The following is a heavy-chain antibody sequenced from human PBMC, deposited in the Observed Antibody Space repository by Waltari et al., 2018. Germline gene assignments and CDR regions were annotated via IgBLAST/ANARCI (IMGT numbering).Heavy chain of an antibody. CDR1: GFTGRSNY. V-gene: IGHV3-53*01. D-gene: IGHD6-13*01. CDR3: AGYSSSWRADY. J-gene: IGHJ4*02. Sequence: EVQLVESGGGLIQPGGSLRLSCPASGFTGRSNYLSGVRQAPGEGLGWFSVFFSGGSTYSADSLKGRFTISRDNSKNTLYLQMNSLRAEDTAVYYCAGYSSSWRADYWGQGTLVTVSS. CDR2: FFSGGST.